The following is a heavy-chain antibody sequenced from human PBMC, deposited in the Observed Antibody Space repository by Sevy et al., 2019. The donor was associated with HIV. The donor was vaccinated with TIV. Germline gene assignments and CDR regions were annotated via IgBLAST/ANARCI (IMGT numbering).Heavy chain of an antibody. CDR1: EFDFYTYS. J-gene: IGHJ4*02. CDR2: INGNSRYI. CDR3: TRDRVGGIGFDS. Sequence: GGSLRLSCAASEFDFYTYSMCWVRQAPGKGQEWVSFINGNSRYIYYADSVKGRFTTSRDNANKLLHLEMNSLRVEDTAVYYCTRDRVGGIGFDSWGEGTLVTVSS. V-gene: IGHV3-21*01. D-gene: IGHD6-19*01.